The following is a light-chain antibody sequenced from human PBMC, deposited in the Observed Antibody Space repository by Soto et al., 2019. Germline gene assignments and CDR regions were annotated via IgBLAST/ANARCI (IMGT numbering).Light chain of an antibody. CDR1: QGISSY. J-gene: IGKJ1*01. CDR2: AAS. Sequence: DIQLTQSPSFLSASVGDRVTITCRASQGISSYLAWYQQKPGKAPKLLIYAASTLQSGVPSRFSGSGSGTEFTLTIISLQPEDFATYNCQQLKSYPLAFGQGTKMEIK. V-gene: IGKV1-9*01. CDR3: QQLKSYPLA.